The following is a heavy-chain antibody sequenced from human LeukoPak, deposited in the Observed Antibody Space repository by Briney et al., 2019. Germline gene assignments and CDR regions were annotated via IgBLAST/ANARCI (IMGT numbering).Heavy chain of an antibody. CDR2: TYYRSKWYS. CDR3: SRFRDSTPVATDAFDV. Sequence: SQTLSLTCAISGDSVSSNSAAWNWIRQSPSRGLEWLARTYYRSKWYSDYAASVKSRITINPDTSKNQSSLQLNSVTPEDTAVYYCSRFRDSTPVATDAFDVWGQGTRVTVAS. V-gene: IGHV6-1*01. D-gene: IGHD4-23*01. CDR1: GDSVSSNSAA. J-gene: IGHJ3*01.